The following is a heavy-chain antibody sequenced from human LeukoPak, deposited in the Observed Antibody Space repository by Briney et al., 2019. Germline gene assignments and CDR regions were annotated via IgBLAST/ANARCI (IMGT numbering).Heavy chain of an antibody. V-gene: IGHV3-23*01. CDR1: GFTFSSYA. J-gene: IGHJ4*02. CDR3: AKEYGSGSYSGDFDY. D-gene: IGHD3-10*01. Sequence: GGSLRLSCAASGFTFSSYAMGWVRQAPGKGLEWVSTVSGTGGSSYYADSVKGRFTFSRDNSKNTLYLQMNSLRAEDTAVYYCAKEYGSGSYSGDFDYWGQGTLVTVSS. CDR2: VSGTGGSS.